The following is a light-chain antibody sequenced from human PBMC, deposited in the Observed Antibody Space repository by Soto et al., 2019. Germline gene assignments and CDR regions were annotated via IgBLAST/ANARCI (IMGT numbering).Light chain of an antibody. V-gene: IGKV3-20*01. CDR1: QSVSNNF. CDR3: QQYGSSPRT. CDR2: DAS. Sequence: EVVLTQSPDTLSLSPGETATLSCRTSQSVSNNFLAWYQQKPGQAPRLLIYDASNRATGIPDRFSGSGSGTDFTLTISRLEPEDFAVYYCQQYGSSPRTFGQGTKVDIK. J-gene: IGKJ1*01.